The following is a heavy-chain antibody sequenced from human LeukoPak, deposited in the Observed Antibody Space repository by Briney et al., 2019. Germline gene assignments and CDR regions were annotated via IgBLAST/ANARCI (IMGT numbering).Heavy chain of an antibody. V-gene: IGHV3-23*01. CDR2: ITGSGGDT. D-gene: IGHD1-1*01. Sequence: PGGSLRLSCAASGFTFSSYAMSWVRQAPGKGLEWVSGITGSGGDTYYADSVKGRFTISRDNSKNTLYLQMTSLRAEDTAAYYCATKRXXVTTSADDFWGQGTLVTVSS. CDR3: ATKRXXVTTSADDF. CDR1: GFTFSSYA. J-gene: IGHJ4*02.